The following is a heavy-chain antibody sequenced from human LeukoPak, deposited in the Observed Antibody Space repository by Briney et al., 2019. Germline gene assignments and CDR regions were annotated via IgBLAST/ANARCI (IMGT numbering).Heavy chain of an antibody. V-gene: IGHV3-20*04. CDR1: GFTFDEDG. CDR2: TNWIGGST. CDR3: ARSARGVSGFYFDY. D-gene: IGHD3-10*01. J-gene: IGHJ4*02. Sequence: GGSLRLSCVAFGFTFDEDGMGWARHAQGKGLDWVPVTNWIGGSTGHAVSVKGRLTISRDNAKNSLYLQRNSLRAEDTALYYCARSARGVSGFYFDYWGQGTLVTVSS.